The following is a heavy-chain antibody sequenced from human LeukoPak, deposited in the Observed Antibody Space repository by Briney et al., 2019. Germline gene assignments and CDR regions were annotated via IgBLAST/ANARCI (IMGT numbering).Heavy chain of an antibody. CDR2: ISSSGSTI. D-gene: IGHD1-26*01. V-gene: IGHV3-48*03. CDR1: GFTFSSYE. CDR3: AKDLSGSYYEGPWFDY. Sequence: PGGSLRLSCAASGFTFSSYEMNWVRQAPGKGLEWVSYISSSGSTIYYADSVKGRFTISRDNAKNSLYLQMNSLRAEDTAVYYCAKDLSGSYYEGPWFDYWGQGTLVTVSS. J-gene: IGHJ4*02.